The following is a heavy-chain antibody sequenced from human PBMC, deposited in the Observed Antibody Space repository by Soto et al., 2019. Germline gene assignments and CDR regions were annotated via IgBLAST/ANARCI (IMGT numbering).Heavy chain of an antibody. D-gene: IGHD2-2*01. J-gene: IGHJ4*02. Sequence: EVQLLESGGGVAQPGGPLRLSCAASGFTFSNSAMSWVRQAPGKGLEWVSTISGGSGDTSYADPVKGRFIVSRDDSRTTLYLQMNSLRAEDTALYYCARGASTFDYWGQGRPVIVSS. CDR1: GFTFSNSA. CDR3: ARGASTFDY. CDR2: ISGGSGDT. V-gene: IGHV3-23*01.